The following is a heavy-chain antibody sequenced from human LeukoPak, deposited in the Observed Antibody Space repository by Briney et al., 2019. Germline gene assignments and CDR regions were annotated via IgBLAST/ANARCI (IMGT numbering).Heavy chain of an antibody. Sequence: PSETLSLTCTVSGGSISNDYWSWIRQPPGKGLGWIGYIYNSGSTNYNPSLKSRVTISVDTSKNQFSLNLSSVTAADTAVYYCARLGMLWFGEAHWGQGTLVTVSS. CDR3: ARLGMLWFGEAH. CDR1: GGSISNDY. D-gene: IGHD3-10*01. J-gene: IGHJ4*02. CDR2: IYNSGST. V-gene: IGHV4-59*08.